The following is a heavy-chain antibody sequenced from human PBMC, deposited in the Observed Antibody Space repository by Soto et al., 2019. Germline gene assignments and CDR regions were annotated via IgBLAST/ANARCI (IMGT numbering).Heavy chain of an antibody. V-gene: IGHV4-34*01. CDR2: INHSGST. D-gene: IGHD6-19*01. J-gene: IGHJ5*02. CDR1: GGSFSGYY. CDR3: ARGGNSSGWYKNWFDP. Sequence: SETLSLTCAVXGGSFSGYYWSWIRQPPGKGLEWIGEINHSGSTNYNPSLKSRVTISVDTSKNQFSLKLSSVTAADTAVYYCARGGNSSGWYKNWFDPWGQGTLVTVSS.